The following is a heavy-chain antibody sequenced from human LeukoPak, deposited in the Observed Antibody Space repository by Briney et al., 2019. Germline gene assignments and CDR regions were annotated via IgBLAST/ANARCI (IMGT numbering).Heavy chain of an antibody. D-gene: IGHD3-22*01. CDR2: IYYSGST. CDR3: ARGGRYYVSSGYYTPNWYFDL. Sequence: TSETLSLTRTVSGGSISSYYWSWIRQPPGKGLEWIGYIYYSGSTNYNPSLKSRVTISVDTSKNQFSLKLSSVTAADTAVYYCARGGRYYVSSGYYTPNWYFDLWGRGTLVTVSS. J-gene: IGHJ2*01. V-gene: IGHV4-59*01. CDR1: GGSISSYY.